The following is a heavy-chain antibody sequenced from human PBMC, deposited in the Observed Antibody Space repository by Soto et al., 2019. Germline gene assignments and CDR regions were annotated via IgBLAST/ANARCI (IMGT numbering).Heavy chain of an antibody. J-gene: IGHJ4*02. CDR1: GFTFSSYG. Sequence: PGGSLRLSCAASGFTFSSYGMHWVRQAPGKGLEWVAVISYDGSNKYYADSVKGRFTISRDNSKNTLYLQMNSLRAEDTAVYYCAKDQGMSTIFGVVITDPDYWGQGTLVTVSS. V-gene: IGHV3-30*18. D-gene: IGHD3-3*01. CDR2: ISYDGSNK. CDR3: AKDQGMSTIFGVVITDPDY.